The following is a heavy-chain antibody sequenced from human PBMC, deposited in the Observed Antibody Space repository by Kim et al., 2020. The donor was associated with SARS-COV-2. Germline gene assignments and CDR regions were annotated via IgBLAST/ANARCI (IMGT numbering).Heavy chain of an antibody. CDR3: ARGHSSSWYYLESVCHDY. D-gene: IGHD6-13*01. V-gene: IGHV3-74*01. Sequence: ARFTISRDHAKNTLYLQMNSLRAEDTAVYYCARGHSSSWYYLESVCHDYWGQGTLVTVSS. J-gene: IGHJ4*02.